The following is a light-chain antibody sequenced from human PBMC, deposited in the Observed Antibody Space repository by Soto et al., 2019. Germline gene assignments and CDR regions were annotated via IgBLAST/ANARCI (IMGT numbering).Light chain of an antibody. Sequence: DIQMTQSPSSLSASVGARVSISCRASQSISIYVNWYQQKPGTAPNLLIYAASSLQSGVPSRFSGSGSGTDFTLTIIGLQPEDFATYYCQQSYITPRTFGQGTKVDIK. V-gene: IGKV1-39*01. CDR1: QSISIY. J-gene: IGKJ1*01. CDR3: QQSYITPRT. CDR2: AAS.